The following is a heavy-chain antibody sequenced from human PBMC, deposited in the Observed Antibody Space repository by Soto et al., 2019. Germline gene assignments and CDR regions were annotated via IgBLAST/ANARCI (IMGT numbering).Heavy chain of an antibody. CDR3: ARGWGYGSGSYYGPYYYYGMDV. CDR1: GGSISSYY. D-gene: IGHD3-10*01. J-gene: IGHJ6*02. V-gene: IGHV4-59*01. CDR2: IYYSGST. Sequence: PSETLSLTCTVSGGSISSYYWSWIRQPPGKGLEWIGYIYYSGSTNYNPSLKSRVTISVDTSKNQFSLKLSSVTAADTAVYYCARGWGYGSGSYYGPYYYYGMDVWGQGTTVTVSS.